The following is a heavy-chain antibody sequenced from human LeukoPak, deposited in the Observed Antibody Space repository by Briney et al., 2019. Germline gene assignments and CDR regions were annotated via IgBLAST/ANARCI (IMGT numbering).Heavy chain of an antibody. CDR1: GFAFSSYS. CDR2: ISSSSSYI. Sequence: GGSLRLSRAPSGFAFSSYSMNWVRQAPGRGLEWVSSISSSSSYIYYADSVKGRFTISRDNAKNSLYLQMNSLRAEDTAVYYCARVKEYQLLGEWGQGTLVTVSS. D-gene: IGHD2-2*01. J-gene: IGHJ4*02. V-gene: IGHV3-21*01. CDR3: ARVKEYQLLGE.